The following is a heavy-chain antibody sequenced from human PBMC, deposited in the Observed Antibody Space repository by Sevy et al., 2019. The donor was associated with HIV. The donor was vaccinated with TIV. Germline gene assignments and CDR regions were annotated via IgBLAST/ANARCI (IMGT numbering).Heavy chain of an antibody. Sequence: GGSLRLSCVGSGFSFSDHRMHWVRQAPGKGLEWMAVISYDGKNTKYKADSVKGRFTISRDNGKNSLLLQMNSLRVEDTAVYYCAGENYYDSDGYRFDHWGQGTLVTVSS. J-gene: IGHJ4*02. CDR2: ISYDGKNTK. V-gene: IGHV3-30*03. CDR3: AGENYYDSDGYRFDH. D-gene: IGHD3-22*01. CDR1: GFSFSDHR.